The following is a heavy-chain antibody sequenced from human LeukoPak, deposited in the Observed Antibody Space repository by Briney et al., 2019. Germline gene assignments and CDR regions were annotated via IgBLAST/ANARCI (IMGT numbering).Heavy chain of an antibody. V-gene: IGHV4-59*01. J-gene: IGHJ5*02. CDR1: GGSISSYY. CDR3: ARDPGNYYDSSGYYGLNWFDP. Sequence: SETLSLTCTVSGGSISSYYWSWIRQPPGKGLEWIGYIYYSGSTNYNPSLKSRVTISVDTSKNQFSLKLSSVTAADTAVYYCARDPGNYYDSSGYYGLNWFDPWGQGTLVTVSS. CDR2: IYYSGST. D-gene: IGHD3-22*01.